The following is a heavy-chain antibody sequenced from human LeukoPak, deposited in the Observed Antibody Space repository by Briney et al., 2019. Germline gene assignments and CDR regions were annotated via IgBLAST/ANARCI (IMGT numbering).Heavy chain of an antibody. V-gene: IGHV3-7*01. CDR3: ARLGARQVLDY. Sequence: GGSLRLSCTASGFTFSSYWMSWVRQAPGKGLEWVANIKQDGGEKYYVDSVKGRFTISRDNATNSLYLQMNSLRAEDTAVYYCARLGARQVLDYWGQGTLVTVSS. D-gene: IGHD4-17*01. CDR1: GFTFSSYW. CDR2: IKQDGGEK. J-gene: IGHJ4*02.